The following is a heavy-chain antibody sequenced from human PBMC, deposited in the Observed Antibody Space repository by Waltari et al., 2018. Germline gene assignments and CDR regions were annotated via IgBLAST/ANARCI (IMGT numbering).Heavy chain of an antibody. CDR3: AREGGLAGTKGEYYFDY. D-gene: IGHD1-7*01. CDR2: IIPILGIA. Sequence: QVQLVQSGAEVKKPGSSVKVSCKASGGTFSSYAISWVRQAPGQGLEWMGGIIPILGIANYAQKFQGRVTITADKYTSTAYMELSSLRSEDTAVYYCAREGGLAGTKGEYYFDYWGQGTLVTVSS. J-gene: IGHJ4*02. V-gene: IGHV1-69*10. CDR1: GGTFSSYA.